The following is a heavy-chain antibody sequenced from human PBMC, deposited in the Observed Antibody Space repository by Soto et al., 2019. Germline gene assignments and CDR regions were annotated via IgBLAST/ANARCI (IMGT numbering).Heavy chain of an antibody. CDR2: IRSKAYGGTT. CDR3: TRDRRYCSSTSCYLDYYYGMDV. D-gene: IGHD2-2*01. J-gene: IGHJ6*02. Sequence: GGSLRLSCTASGFTFGDYAMSWFRQAPGKGLEWVGFIRSKAYGGTTEYAASVKGRFTISRDDSKSIAYLQMNSLKTEDTAVYYCTRDRRYCSSTSCYLDYYYGMDVWGQGTTVTVSS. V-gene: IGHV3-49*03. CDR1: GFTFGDYA.